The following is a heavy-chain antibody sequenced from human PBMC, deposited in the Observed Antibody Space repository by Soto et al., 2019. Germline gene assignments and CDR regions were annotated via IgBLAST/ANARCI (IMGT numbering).Heavy chain of an antibody. CDR1: GGSISSGDSY. J-gene: IGHJ4*02. CDR3: ASDFMTIVTTYDY. CDR2: IYYSGST. D-gene: IGHD4-4*01. Sequence: PSETLSLTCTVSGGSISSGDSYWSWIHQPPGKGLEWIGYIYYSGSTYYNPSLKSRVSISVDTSKNQFSLKLSSVTAADTAVYYCASDFMTIVTTYDYWGQGTLVTVPS. V-gene: IGHV4-30-4*01.